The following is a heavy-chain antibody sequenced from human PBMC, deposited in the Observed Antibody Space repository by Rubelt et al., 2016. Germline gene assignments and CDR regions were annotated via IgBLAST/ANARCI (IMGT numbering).Heavy chain of an antibody. V-gene: IGHV1-2*06. CDR1: ASTFTAYF. CDR2: VNPNSGGT. Sequence: QVQLVQSGAEVKKPGASVKISCKASASTFTAYFIHWVRQAPGQGLEWMGRVNPNSGGTSHAQNFQDRVTMTRDRSITTAYMELSRLRSDETAVYYCARDGIAAAVDYWGQGTLVTVSP. CDR3: ARDGIAAAVDY. J-gene: IGHJ4*02. D-gene: IGHD6-13*01.